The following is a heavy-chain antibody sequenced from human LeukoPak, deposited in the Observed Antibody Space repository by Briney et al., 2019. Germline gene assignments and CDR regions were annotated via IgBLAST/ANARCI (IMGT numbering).Heavy chain of an antibody. CDR1: SFSNAW. D-gene: IGHD3-3*01. V-gene: IGHV4-39*07. CDR3: AREGDFWSDYYSS. CDR2: IHYSGGT. Sequence: SFSNAWMSWLRQSPGKGLEWIGSIHYSGGTHYHPSLESRVTISVDTSKNQFSLKLSSVTAADTAVYYCAREGDFWSDYYSSWGQGTLVTVSS. J-gene: IGHJ4*02.